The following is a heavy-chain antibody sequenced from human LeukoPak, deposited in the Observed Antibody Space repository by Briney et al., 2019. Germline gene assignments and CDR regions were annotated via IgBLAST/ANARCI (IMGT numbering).Heavy chain of an antibody. V-gene: IGHV4-4*07. CDR1: GGSISSYY. CDR2: IYTSGST. D-gene: IGHD1-26*01. Sequence: TSETLSLTCTVSGGSISSYYWSWIRQPAGKGLEWIGRIYTSGSTNYNPSLKSRVTMSVDTSKNQFSLKLSSVTAADTAVYYCARDLVGATKSPFDYWGQGTLVTVSS. CDR3: ARDLVGATKSPFDY. J-gene: IGHJ4*02.